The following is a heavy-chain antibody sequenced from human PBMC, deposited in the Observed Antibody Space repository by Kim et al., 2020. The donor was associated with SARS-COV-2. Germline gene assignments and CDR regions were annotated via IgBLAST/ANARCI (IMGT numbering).Heavy chain of an antibody. Sequence: GGSLRLSCAASGFSFSTYWMPWVRQAPGKGLVWVSCINGNGGTTYYADFVKGRFTISRDTSKNTLYLQMDSLRADDTAVYYCSRGCSDSCVYYYFDYW. CDR2: INGNGGTT. D-gene: IGHD3-22*01. CDR1: GFSFSTYW. J-gene: IGHJ4*01. CDR3: SRGCSDSCVYYYFDY. V-gene: IGHV3-74*01.